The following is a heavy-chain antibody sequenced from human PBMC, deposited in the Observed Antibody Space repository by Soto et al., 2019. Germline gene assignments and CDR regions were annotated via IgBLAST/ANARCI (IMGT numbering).Heavy chain of an antibody. CDR1: GVSFNNNG. CDR3: ARVRSSGSGSSSPYGMAL. J-gene: IGHJ6*02. Sequence: QVQLVQSGAEVKKPGSSVKVSCKTSGVSFNNNGIGWVRQAPGHGLEWMGGVSPPFRTTNYARKFQGRISITADASTGAGNMELRSRTSEGTAQSYCARVRSSGSGSSSPYGMALWGQGTTVTVSS. CDR2: VSPPFRTT. V-gene: IGHV1-69*01. D-gene: IGHD3-10*01.